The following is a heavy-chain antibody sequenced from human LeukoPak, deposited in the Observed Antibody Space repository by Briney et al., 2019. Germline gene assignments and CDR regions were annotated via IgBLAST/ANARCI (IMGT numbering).Heavy chain of an antibody. V-gene: IGHV4-31*03. CDR1: GGSISSGGYY. J-gene: IGHJ4*02. CDR2: IYYSGST. Sequence: SETLSLTCTVSGGSISSGGYYRSWIRQHPGKGLEWIGYIYYSGSTYYNPSLKSRVTISVDTSKNQFSLKLSSVTAADTAVYYCAILFWSGYYTHFDYWGQGTLVTVSS. CDR3: AILFWSGYYTHFDY. D-gene: IGHD3-3*01.